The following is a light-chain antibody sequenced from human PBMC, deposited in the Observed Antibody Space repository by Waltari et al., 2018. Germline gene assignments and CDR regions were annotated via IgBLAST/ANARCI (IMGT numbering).Light chain of an antibody. CDR2: DVS. V-gene: IGLV2-11*01. CDR1: SRDVGGYQY. J-gene: IGLJ1*01. CDR3: CSFAGSYTYV. Sequence: QSALTQPRSVSGSPGQSVTISCTGTSRDVGGYQYVSWFQQHPGKVPKLLIYDVSERPSDVPDRFPGSKSANTASLTISGLQTEDEADYYCCSFAGSYTYVFGTGTRVTVL.